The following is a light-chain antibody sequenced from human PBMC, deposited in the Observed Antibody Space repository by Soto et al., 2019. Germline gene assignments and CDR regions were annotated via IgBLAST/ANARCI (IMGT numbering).Light chain of an antibody. Sequence: DIQMTQSPSTLSASVGDRVTITCRASQSISSWLAWYQQKPGKAPKLLIYKSSSLPSGVPSRFSGSGSGTEFTLTISSLQPDDFATYYCQQYNSYSTFGQGTKVEIK. V-gene: IGKV1-5*03. CDR3: QQYNSYST. J-gene: IGKJ1*01. CDR1: QSISSW. CDR2: KSS.